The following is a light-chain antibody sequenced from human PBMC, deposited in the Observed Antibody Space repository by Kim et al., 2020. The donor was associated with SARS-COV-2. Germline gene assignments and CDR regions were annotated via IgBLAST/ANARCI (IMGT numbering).Light chain of an antibody. CDR1: QSVSSSY. CDR2: SAS. Sequence: EIVLTQSPGTLSLSPGERATLSCRASQSVSSSYLAWYQQKHGQAPRLLIYSASSRATGIPDRFSGSGSGTDFTLTISRLEPEDFAVYYCQQYGSSPPQYSFGQGTKLEI. CDR3: QQYGSSPPQYS. V-gene: IGKV3-20*01. J-gene: IGKJ2*03.